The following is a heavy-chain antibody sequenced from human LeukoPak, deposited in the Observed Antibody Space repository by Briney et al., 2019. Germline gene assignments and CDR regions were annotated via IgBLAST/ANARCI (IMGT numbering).Heavy chain of an antibody. CDR1: GDSVSSNSAA. CDR2: TYYRSKWYN. V-gene: IGHV6-1*01. D-gene: IGHD2-21*02. J-gene: IGHJ4*02. CDR3: ARDPDYCGGDCGPWFDY. Sequence: SQTLSLTCAISGDSVSSNSAAWNWIRQSPSRGLEWLGRTYYRSKWYNDYAVSVKSRITINPDTSKNQLSLQLNSVTPEDTAVYYCARDPDYCGGDCGPWFDYWGQGTLVTVSS.